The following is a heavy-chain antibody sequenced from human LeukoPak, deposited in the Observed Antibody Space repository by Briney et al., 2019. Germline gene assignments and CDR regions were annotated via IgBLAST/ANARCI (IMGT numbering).Heavy chain of an antibody. D-gene: IGHD6-13*01. CDR1: GYTFTSYD. CDR3: ARAEGSSWYPPPTLVDY. J-gene: IGHJ4*02. Sequence: ASVKVSCKASGYTFTSYDINWVRQATGQGREWMGWMNPNSGNTGYAQKFQGRVTMTRNTSISTAYMELSSLRSEDTAVYYCARAEGSSWYPPPTLVDYWGQGTLVTVSS. CDR2: MNPNSGNT. V-gene: IGHV1-8*01.